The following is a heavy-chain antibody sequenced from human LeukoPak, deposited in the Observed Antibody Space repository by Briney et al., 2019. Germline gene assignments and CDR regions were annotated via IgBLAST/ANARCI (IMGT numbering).Heavy chain of an antibody. J-gene: IGHJ4*02. V-gene: IGHV3-15*01. CDR2: IKSKTDGGTT. CDR1: GFTFSDYY. Sequence: GGSLRLSCAASGFTFSDYYMSWIRQAPGKGLEWVGRIKSKTDGGTTDYAAPVKGRFTISRDDSKNTLYLQMNSLRAEDTAVYYCARVTYGSGTYGAFDYWGQGTLVTVSS. CDR3: ARVTYGSGTYGAFDY. D-gene: IGHD3-10*01.